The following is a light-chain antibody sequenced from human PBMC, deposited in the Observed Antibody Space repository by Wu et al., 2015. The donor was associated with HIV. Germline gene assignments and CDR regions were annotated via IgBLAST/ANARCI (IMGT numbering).Light chain of an antibody. CDR1: QSVSDN. CDR3: QQYNDWPLT. V-gene: IGKV3-15*01. J-gene: IGKJ4*01. CDR2: GAS. Sequence: EIVMTQSPATLSVSPGERATLSCRASQSVSDNLAWYQQEPGQAPRVLMYGASTRASDIPARFSGSGSGTEFTLTISSLQSEDFAVYYCQQYNDWPLTFGGGTRVEIK.